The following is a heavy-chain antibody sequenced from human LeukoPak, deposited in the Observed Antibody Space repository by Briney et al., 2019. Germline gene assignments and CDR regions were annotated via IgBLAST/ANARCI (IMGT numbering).Heavy chain of an antibody. J-gene: IGHJ4*02. Sequence: SETLSLTCTVSGGSISSYYWSWIRQPPGKGLEWIGYIYYSGSTNYNPSLKSRVTISVDTSKNQFSLKVSSVTAADTALYYCARHPGANYFDYWGQGTLVTVSS. CDR3: ARHPGANYFDY. V-gene: IGHV4-59*08. CDR2: IYYSGST. D-gene: IGHD1-14*01. CDR1: GGSISSYY.